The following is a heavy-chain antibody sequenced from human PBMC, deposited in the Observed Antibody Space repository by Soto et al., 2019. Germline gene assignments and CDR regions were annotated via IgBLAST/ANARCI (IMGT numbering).Heavy chain of an antibody. CDR3: TTKGFYVDTAMVRSVY. J-gene: IGHJ4*02. V-gene: IGHV3-15*07. CDR1: GFTFSNAW. CDR2: IKSKTDGGTT. Sequence: PGGSLRLSCAASGFTFSNAWINWVRQAPGKGLEWVGRIKSKTDGGTTDFAAPVKGRFTISRDDSKNTLYLQMNSLKTEDTAVYYCTTKGFYVDTAMVRSVYWGQGTLVTVSS. D-gene: IGHD5-18*01.